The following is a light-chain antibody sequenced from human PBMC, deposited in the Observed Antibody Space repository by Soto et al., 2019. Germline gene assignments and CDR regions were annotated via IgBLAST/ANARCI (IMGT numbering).Light chain of an antibody. Sequence: QAVVTQPASVSGSPGQSITISCTGTSSDVVDFNFVSWYQQHPGKAPKLLIYDVSHRPSGLSSRFSGSKSGNTASLTISGLQAEDEAHYFCSSYTTTTTLVFGGGTKLTVL. CDR3: SSYTTTTTLV. V-gene: IGLV2-14*01. CDR1: SSDVVDFNF. J-gene: IGLJ3*02. CDR2: DVS.